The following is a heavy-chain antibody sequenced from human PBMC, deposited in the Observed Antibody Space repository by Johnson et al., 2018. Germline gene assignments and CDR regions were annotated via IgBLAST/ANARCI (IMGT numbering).Heavy chain of an antibody. CDR3: ARAFHWGTSGPNDAFDI. J-gene: IGHJ3*02. CDR1: GGSIDSFY. V-gene: IGHV4-59*12. CDR2: INHSGST. Sequence: QVQLQESGPRLVKPSETLSLTCTGSGGSIDSFYWNWIRQPPGKGLEWIGEINHSGSTNYNPSLKSRVTISLDTSKRQLSLRLNPVTAADTAVYYCARAFHWGTSGPNDAFDIWGQGTMITVFS. D-gene: IGHD3-16*01.